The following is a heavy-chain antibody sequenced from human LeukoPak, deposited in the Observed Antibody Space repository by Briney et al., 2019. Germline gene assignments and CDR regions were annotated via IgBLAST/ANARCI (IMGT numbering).Heavy chain of an antibody. CDR3: ARSRAAAGPYADY. J-gene: IGHJ4*02. Sequence: SETLSLTCTVSGGSISSYYWSWIRQPPGKGLEWIGYIYYSGSTNYNPSLKSRVTISVDTSKNQFSLKLSSVTAADTAVYYCARSRAAAGPYADYWGQGTLVTVSS. CDR2: IYYSGST. CDR1: GGSISSYY. D-gene: IGHD6-13*01. V-gene: IGHV4-59*08.